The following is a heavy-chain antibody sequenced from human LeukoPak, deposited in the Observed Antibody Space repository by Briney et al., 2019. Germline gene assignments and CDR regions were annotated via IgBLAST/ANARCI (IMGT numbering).Heavy chain of an antibody. V-gene: IGHV3-21*01. D-gene: IGHD4-23*01. J-gene: IGHJ4*02. CDR1: GFTFNMYT. Sequence: GGSLRLSFAASGFTFNMYTMYWVRQAPGKGLEWVSSISSSTTYIYYPDSVKGRFTISRDNVKNSLSLRMNSLRAVDTAVYYCARVDNYGGNPPDYWGQGTLVTVSS. CDR2: ISSSTTYI. CDR3: ARVDNYGGNPPDY.